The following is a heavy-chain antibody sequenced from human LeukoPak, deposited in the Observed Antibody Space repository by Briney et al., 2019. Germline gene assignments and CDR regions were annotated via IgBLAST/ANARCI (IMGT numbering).Heavy chain of an antibody. J-gene: IGHJ4*02. V-gene: IGHV3-23*01. CDR2: ISPSGDIK. CDR1: GFTFSNYG. CDR3: AKDDAWLQYND. D-gene: IGHD5-24*01. Sequence: GGSLRLSCAASGFTFSNYGMGWVRQAPGKGLEWVSGISPSGDIKYYVDSVKGRFTVSRDNSKNTLHLQINSLRDEDTAVYYCAKDDAWLQYNDWGQGTLVTVSS.